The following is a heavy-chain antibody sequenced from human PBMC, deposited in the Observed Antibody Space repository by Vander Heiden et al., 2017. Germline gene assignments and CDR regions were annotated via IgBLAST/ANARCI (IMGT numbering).Heavy chain of an antibody. CDR2: MSQDGSNE. J-gene: IGHJ5*02. CDR3: ARGSQYGSQWFDP. D-gene: IGHD4-17*01. Sequence: QVQLVESGGGVVQPGRSLRLSCAASGFIFSNYAMHGVRQAPGKGLEWLALMSQDGSNEYYADSVKGRFTISRDNSKNTLYVQMNSLRAEDTAVYYCARGSQYGSQWFDPWGQGTLVTVSS. CDR1: GFIFSNYA. V-gene: IGHV3-30-3*01.